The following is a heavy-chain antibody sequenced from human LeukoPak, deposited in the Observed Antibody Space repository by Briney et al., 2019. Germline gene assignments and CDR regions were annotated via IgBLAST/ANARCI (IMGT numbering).Heavy chain of an antibody. CDR3: ARAHYDFWSGYLEYDAFDI. D-gene: IGHD3-3*01. V-gene: IGHV4-4*07. Sequence: SETLSLTCTVSGGSISSYYWSWIRQPAGKGLEWIGRIYTSGSTNYNPSLKSRVTMSVDTSKNQFSLKLSSVTAADTAVYYCARAHYDFWSGYLEYDAFDIWGXGTMVTVSS. CDR1: GGSISSYY. J-gene: IGHJ3*02. CDR2: IYTSGST.